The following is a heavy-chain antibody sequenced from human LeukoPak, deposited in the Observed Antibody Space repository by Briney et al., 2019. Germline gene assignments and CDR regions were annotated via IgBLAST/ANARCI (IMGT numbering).Heavy chain of an antibody. J-gene: IGHJ4*02. V-gene: IGHV7-4-1*02. CDR1: GYTFTTYA. CDR3: AREGGDGSWYFFDY. D-gene: IGHD6-13*01. Sequence: ASVKVSCKASGYTFTTYAMNWVRQAPGQGLEWMGWINTNTGNPTYTQGFTGRFVFSLDTSVSTAYLQISSLKAEDTAVYYCAREGGDGSWYFFDYWGQGTLVTVSS. CDR2: INTNTGNP.